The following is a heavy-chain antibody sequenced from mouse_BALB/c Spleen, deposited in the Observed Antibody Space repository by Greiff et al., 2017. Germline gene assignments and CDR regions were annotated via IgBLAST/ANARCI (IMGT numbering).Heavy chain of an antibody. V-gene: IGHV1S56*01. Sequence: QVHVKQSGPELVKPGASVRISCKASGYTFTSYYIHWVKQRPGQGLEWIGWIYPGNVNTKYNEKFKGKATLTADKSSSTAYMQLSSLTSEDSAVYFCARAAGGAMDYWGQGTSVTVSS. CDR3: ARAAGGAMDY. D-gene: IGHD3-3*01. J-gene: IGHJ4*01. CDR2: IYPGNVNT. CDR1: GYTFTSYY.